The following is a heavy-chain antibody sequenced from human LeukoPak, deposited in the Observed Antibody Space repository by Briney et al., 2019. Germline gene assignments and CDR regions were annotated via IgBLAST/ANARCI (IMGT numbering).Heavy chain of an antibody. V-gene: IGHV1-69*05. J-gene: IGHJ3*02. CDR3: ARGPPKGAFDI. Sequence: GASVKVSCEASGGTFSSYAISWVRQAPGQGLEWMGGIIPIFGTANYAQKFQGRVTITTDESTSTAYMELSSLRSEDTAVYYCARGPPKGAFDIWGQGTMVTVSS. CDR2: IIPIFGTA. CDR1: GGTFSSYA.